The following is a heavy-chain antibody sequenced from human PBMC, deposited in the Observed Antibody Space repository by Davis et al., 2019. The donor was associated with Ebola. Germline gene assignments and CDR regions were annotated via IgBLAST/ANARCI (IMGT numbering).Heavy chain of an antibody. J-gene: IGHJ4*02. V-gene: IGHV3-30*18. CDR1: GFNFSLYG. Sequence: GGSLRLSCVASGFNFSLYGMHWVRQAPGKGLEWVAVVSFNGDNTYYADSVKGRFTISRDNSKSMLYLQMNSLTMEDTAVYFCANLGAGSHGTDFDYWGAGTLVTVSS. CDR2: VSFNGDNT. CDR3: ANLGAGSHGTDFDY. D-gene: IGHD3-10*01.